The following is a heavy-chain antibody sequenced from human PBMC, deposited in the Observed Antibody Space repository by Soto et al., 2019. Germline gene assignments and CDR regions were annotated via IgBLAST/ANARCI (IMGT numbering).Heavy chain of an antibody. J-gene: IGHJ4*02. D-gene: IGHD1-1*01. CDR3: AREVNDRIIDSAYYFES. CDR2: IYHSGGI. CDR1: GDSITSGDYS. V-gene: IGHV4-30-2*01. Sequence: QVQLQESGSGVLKPSETLSLTCAVSGDSITSGDYSWSWIRQPPGKGLEWIGYIYHSGGIYYNPSLKSRVSMSVDRSKNHFSRMLRSVTAAETATYYCAREVNDRIIDSAYYFESWGQGFLGSVSS.